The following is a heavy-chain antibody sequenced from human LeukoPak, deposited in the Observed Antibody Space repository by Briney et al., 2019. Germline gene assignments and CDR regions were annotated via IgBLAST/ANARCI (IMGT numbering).Heavy chain of an antibody. J-gene: IGHJ4*02. V-gene: IGHV4-34*01. Sequence: SETLSLTCAVYDGSFSGYYWSWIRQPPGKGLEWIGETNHSGSTNYNPSLRSRVTISVDTSKNQFSLKLSSVTAADTAVYYCARFWGIAAAGTAFDYWGQGTLVTVSS. CDR2: TNHSGST. D-gene: IGHD6-13*01. CDR3: ARFWGIAAAGTAFDY. CDR1: DGSFSGYY.